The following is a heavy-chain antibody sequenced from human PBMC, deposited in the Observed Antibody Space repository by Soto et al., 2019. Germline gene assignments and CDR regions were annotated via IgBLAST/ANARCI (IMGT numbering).Heavy chain of an antibody. D-gene: IGHD4-17*01. CDR1: GGPITSGGYS. J-gene: IGHJ5*02. CDR2: TYHSGGT. Sequence: PSETLSLTCAVSGGPITSGGYSWSWIRQPPGKGLEWIGYTYHSGGTYYNPSLKSRVTLSIDRTKKQFSLKLKSVTAADTAVYFCARTMTTSGWFHPWGQGTLVTVSS. CDR3: ARTMTTSGWFHP. V-gene: IGHV4-30-2*01.